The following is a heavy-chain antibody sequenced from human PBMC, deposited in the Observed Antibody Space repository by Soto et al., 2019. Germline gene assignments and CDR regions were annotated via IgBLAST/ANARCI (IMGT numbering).Heavy chain of an antibody. CDR3: ARVSSGYSYGPTFDY. V-gene: IGHV1-2*04. D-gene: IGHD5-18*01. Sequence: AASVKVSCKASGYTFTGYYMHWVRQAPGQGLEWMGWINPNSGGTNYAQKFQGWVTMTRDTSISTAYMELSRLRSDDTAVYYCARVSSGYSYGPTFDYWGQGTLVTVSS. CDR1: GYTFTGYY. J-gene: IGHJ4*02. CDR2: INPNSGGT.